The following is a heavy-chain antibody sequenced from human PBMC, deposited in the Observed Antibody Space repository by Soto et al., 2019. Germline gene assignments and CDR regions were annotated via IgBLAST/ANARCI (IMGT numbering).Heavy chain of an antibody. D-gene: IGHD3-22*01. CDR1: GGSLSNYG. CDR3: ARGDATKIVVTTYYAMDV. CDR2: IIPVFGTP. V-gene: IGHV1-69*12. Sequence: QVQLVQSGAEVKKPGSSVKVSCKASGGSLSNYGISWVRQAPGQGLEWMGAIIPVFGTPNYAQKFQERVTITADESTTPVYMEVRSLTSEDTAVYYCARGDATKIVVTTYYAMDVWGQGTTVTVSS. J-gene: IGHJ6*02.